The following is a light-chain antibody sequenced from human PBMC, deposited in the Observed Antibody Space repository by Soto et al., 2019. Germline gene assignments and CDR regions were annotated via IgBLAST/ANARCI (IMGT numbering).Light chain of an antibody. V-gene: IGKV1-5*03. CDR2: KAS. J-gene: IGKJ2*01. CDR1: QSISSW. Sequence: DIQMTQSPSTLSASVGDRVTITCRASQSISSWLAWYQQKPGKAPKLLIYKASILQSGVPSRFSGSGSGTEFTLTINSLQPDDFATYYCQQYNSYSRTFGQGTKLEIK. CDR3: QQYNSYSRT.